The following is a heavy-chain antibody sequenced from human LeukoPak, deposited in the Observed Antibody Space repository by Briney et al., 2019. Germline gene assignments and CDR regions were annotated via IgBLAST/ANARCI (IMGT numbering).Heavy chain of an antibody. Sequence: GASVKVSCKASGYTFTSYDINWVRQATGQGLEWMGWMNPNSGNTGYAQKLQGRVTMTRNTSISTAYMELGSLRSEDTAVYYCARGGPMGTGVDYWGQGTLVTVSS. CDR3: ARGGPMGTGVDY. CDR2: MNPNSGNT. J-gene: IGHJ4*02. D-gene: IGHD7-27*01. V-gene: IGHV1-8*01. CDR1: GYTFTSYD.